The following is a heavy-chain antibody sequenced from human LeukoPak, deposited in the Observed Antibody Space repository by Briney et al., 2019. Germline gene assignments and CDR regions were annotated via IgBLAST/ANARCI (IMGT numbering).Heavy chain of an antibody. D-gene: IGHD2-15*01. V-gene: IGHV4-38-2*02. Sequence: PSETLSLTCTVSGYSISSGYYWGWIRPPPGKGLEWIGSIYHSGSTYYNPSLKSRVTISVDTSKNQFSLKLSSVTAADTAVYYCAVAATLRKNLYNWFDPWGQGTLVTVSS. J-gene: IGHJ5*02. CDR3: AVAATLRKNLYNWFDP. CDR2: IYHSGST. CDR1: GYSISSGYY.